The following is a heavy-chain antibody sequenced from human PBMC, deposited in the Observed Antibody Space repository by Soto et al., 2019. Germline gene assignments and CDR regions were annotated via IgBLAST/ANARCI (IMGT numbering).Heavy chain of an antibody. CDR2: INPSGGSL. D-gene: IGHD3-10*01. V-gene: IGHV1-46*04. CDR3: AKDPGITSNMIVDDAFDI. CDR1: GYTLINYY. J-gene: IGHJ3*02. Sequence: GGSVKVSCKASGYTLINYYMHWVRQAPGQGLEWMGIINPSGGSLFYADSLKGRFTISRDNAKNSLYLQMNSLRAEDTAVYYCAKDPGITSNMIVDDAFDIWGQGTMVTVSS.